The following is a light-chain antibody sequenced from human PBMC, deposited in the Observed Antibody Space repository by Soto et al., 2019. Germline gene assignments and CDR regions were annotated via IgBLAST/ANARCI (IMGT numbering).Light chain of an antibody. J-gene: IGKJ5*01. Sequence: EIVLTQSPATLSLSPGERATLSCRASQSVSSYLAWYQQKPGQAPRLLIYDASNRATGIPARFSGSGSGTDFTLTISSLEPEDFAVYYCQQRSNWPPVFGQGTRLEMK. CDR2: DAS. V-gene: IGKV3-11*01. CDR3: QQRSNWPPV. CDR1: QSVSSY.